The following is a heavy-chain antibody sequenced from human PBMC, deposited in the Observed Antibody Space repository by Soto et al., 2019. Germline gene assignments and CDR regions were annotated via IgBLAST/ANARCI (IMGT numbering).Heavy chain of an antibody. V-gene: IGHV3-23*01. D-gene: IGHD3-10*01. Sequence: GGSLRLSCAVSGFTFSRYAMNCVRQAPGKGLEWVSGVSGSDSSSGTYYADSVKGRFTISRDDSKNTLYLQMNSLRVEDTALYFCAMVRGQTWPRTDYWGKGTLVTVYS. J-gene: IGHJ4*02. CDR1: GFTFSRYA. CDR2: VSGSDSSSGT. CDR3: AMVRGQTWPRTDY.